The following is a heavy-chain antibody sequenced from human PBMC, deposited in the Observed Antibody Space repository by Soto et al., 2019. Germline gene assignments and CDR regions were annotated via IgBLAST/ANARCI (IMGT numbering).Heavy chain of an antibody. Sequence: PGETLSLTWSATGGSTSGYYWTWMRQSAGGGLEWIGRIYSSGSTNYNPSLKSRVTISLDTSMNHFSLRLSSVTAADSAVYYCARGQRFSDWFDPWGQRTLVTVSS. V-gene: IGHV4-4*07. J-gene: IGHJ5*02. CDR2: IYSSGST. CDR3: ARGQRFSDWFDP. D-gene: IGHD3-3*01. CDR1: GGSTSGYY.